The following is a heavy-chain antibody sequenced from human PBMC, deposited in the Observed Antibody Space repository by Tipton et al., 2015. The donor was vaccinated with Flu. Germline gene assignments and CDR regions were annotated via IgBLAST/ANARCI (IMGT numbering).Heavy chain of an antibody. CDR1: GGTFSSYA. CDR2: IIPIFGTA. J-gene: IGHJ4*02. Sequence: QSGAEVKKPGSSVKVSCKASGGTFSSYAISWVRQAPGQGLEWMGGIIPIFGTANYARKFQGRVTITADESTSTAYMELSSLRSEDTAVYYCARSRDFWSGQHALVAYFDYWGQGTLVTVSS. D-gene: IGHD3-3*01. CDR3: ARSRDFWSGQHALVAYFDY. V-gene: IGHV1-69*01.